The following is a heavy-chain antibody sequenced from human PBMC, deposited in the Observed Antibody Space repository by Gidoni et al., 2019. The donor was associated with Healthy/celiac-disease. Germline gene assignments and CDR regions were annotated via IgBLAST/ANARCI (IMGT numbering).Heavy chain of an antibody. D-gene: IGHD3-22*01. CDR3: TREGYYYDSSGYTYDAFDI. Sequence: EVQLVESGGGLVQPGRSLRLSCTASGFTFGAYAMSWFRQAPGKGLDCVGFIRSKAYGGTTEYVSAGKGRFTSARDESKSIAYLQMNSLKTEDTAVYYCTREGYYYDSSGYTYDAFDIWGQGTMVTVSS. J-gene: IGHJ3*02. V-gene: IGHV3-49*03. CDR2: IRSKAYGGTT. CDR1: GFTFGAYA.